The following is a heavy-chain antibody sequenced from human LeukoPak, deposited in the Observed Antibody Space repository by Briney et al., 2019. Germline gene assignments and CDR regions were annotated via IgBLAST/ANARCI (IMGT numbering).Heavy chain of an antibody. D-gene: IGHD5-24*01. V-gene: IGHV3-66*01. CDR1: GFTVSSNY. J-gene: IGHJ4*02. CDR3: ARGDDYNRRSFDY. Sequence: GGSLRLSCAASGFTVSSNYVSWVRQAPGKGLEWVSVIYSGGSTYYADSVKGRFTISRDDSKNSLYLQMNSLKTEDTAVYYCARGDDYNRRSFDYWGQGTLVTVSS. CDR2: IYSGGST.